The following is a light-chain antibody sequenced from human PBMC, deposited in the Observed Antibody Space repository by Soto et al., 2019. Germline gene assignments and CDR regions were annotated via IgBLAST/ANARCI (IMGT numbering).Light chain of an antibody. J-gene: IGLJ1*01. Sequence: QSVLTQPASVSGSPGQSITISCTGTSSDVGGYNYVSWYQQHPGKAPKLIIYEVTNRPSGVSNRFSGSKSGNTASLTISGLRAEDEADYYCSSYTTTSTPYVFGIGTKVTVL. CDR1: SSDVGGYNY. CDR3: SSYTTTSTPYV. CDR2: EVT. V-gene: IGLV2-14*01.